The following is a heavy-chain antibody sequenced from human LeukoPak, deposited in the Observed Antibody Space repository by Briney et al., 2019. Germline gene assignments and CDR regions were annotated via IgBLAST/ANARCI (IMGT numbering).Heavy chain of an antibody. D-gene: IGHD4-17*01. CDR2: ISSSGSTI. J-gene: IGHJ4*02. V-gene: IGHV3-48*02. CDR3: ARDRDSGDYTAAPGDY. Sequence: GGSLRLSCAASGFTFSSYSMNWVRQAPGKGLEWIPYISSSGSTINYADSVKGRLTISRDSAKNSLYLQMNSLRDEDTAVYYCARDRDSGDYTAAPGDYWGQGTLVTVSS. CDR1: GFTFSSYS.